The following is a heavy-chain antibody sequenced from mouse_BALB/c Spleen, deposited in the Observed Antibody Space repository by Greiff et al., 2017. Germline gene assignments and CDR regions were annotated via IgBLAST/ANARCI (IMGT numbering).Heavy chain of an antibody. J-gene: IGHJ2*01. CDR2: ISYDGSN. D-gene: IGHD2-2*01. CDR3: ANYGYDEVDY. Sequence: EVQLQESGPGLVKPSQSLSLTCSVTGYSITSGYYWNWIRQFPGNKLEWMGYISYDGSNNYNPSLKNRISITRDTSKNQFFLKLNSVTTEDTATYYCANYGYDEVDYWGQGTTLTVSS. V-gene: IGHV3-6*02. CDR1: GYSITSGYY.